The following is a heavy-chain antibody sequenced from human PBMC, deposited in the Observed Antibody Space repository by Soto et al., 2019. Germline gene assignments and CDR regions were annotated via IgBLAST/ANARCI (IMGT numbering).Heavy chain of an antibody. CDR1: GGSISSSSYY. CDR3: ASSFAGLRFPDV. CDR2: IYYSGST. V-gene: IGHV4-39*01. Sequence: SETLSLTCTVSGGSISSSSYYWGWIRQPPGKGLEWIGSIYYSGSTYYNPSLKSRVTISVDTSKNQFSLKLSSVTAADTAVYYSASSFAGLRFPDVWGQGTTVT. D-gene: IGHD3-3*01. J-gene: IGHJ6*02.